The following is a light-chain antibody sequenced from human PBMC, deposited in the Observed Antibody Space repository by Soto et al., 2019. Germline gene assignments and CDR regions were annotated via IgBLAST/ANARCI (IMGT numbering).Light chain of an antibody. V-gene: IGLV2-11*01. CDR2: DVS. CDR1: SSDVGGYNY. Sequence: QSVLTQPRSVSGSPGQSVTISCTGTSSDVGGYNYVSWYQQHPGKAPKLMIYDVSKRPSGVPDRFSGSKSGSTASLTISGLQAEDEADYSCCSYAGSYTYVFGPGTKVTVL. J-gene: IGLJ1*01. CDR3: CSYAGSYTYV.